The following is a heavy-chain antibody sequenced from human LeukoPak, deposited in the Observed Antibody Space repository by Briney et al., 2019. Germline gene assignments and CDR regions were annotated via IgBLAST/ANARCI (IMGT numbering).Heavy chain of an antibody. J-gene: IGHJ6*03. V-gene: IGHV4-61*02. CDR3: ARGRGSRDYWGSYYMDV. Sequence: PSQTLSLTCTVSGNSLSSGDYYWSWIRQPAGKGLEWIGRIYTSGSTTYNPSLKSRVTISGDTSENQFSLKLSSVTAADTAVYYCARGRGSRDYWGSYYMDVSGKGTTVTVSS. D-gene: IGHD5-12*01. CDR2: IYTSGST. CDR1: GNSLSSGDYY.